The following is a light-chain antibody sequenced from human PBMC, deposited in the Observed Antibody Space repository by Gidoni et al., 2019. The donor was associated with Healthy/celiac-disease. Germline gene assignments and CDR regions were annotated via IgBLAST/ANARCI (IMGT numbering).Light chain of an antibody. CDR1: QSISSW. J-gene: IGKJ2*01. Sequence: DIQMTQSPSTLSASVGDRVTITCRASQSISSWLAWYQQKPGKAPKLLIYKASSLESGVPSRFSCSGSGTEFTLTISSLQPDDFATYYCQQYNSYSPTFGQXTKLEIK. V-gene: IGKV1-5*03. CDR3: QQYNSYSPT. CDR2: KAS.